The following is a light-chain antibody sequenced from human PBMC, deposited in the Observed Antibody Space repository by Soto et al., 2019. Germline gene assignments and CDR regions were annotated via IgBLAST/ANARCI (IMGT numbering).Light chain of an antibody. CDR1: QSVSSY. CDR2: DAS. V-gene: IGKV3D-15*01. J-gene: IGKJ1*01. CDR3: RRYTNWPWT. Sequence: VYTKRVATVALGASQSVSSYLAWYEQKPGQAPRLLIYDASNRATGIPARFSGSGSGTDFTLAISCRQSEDFAVYNCRRYTNWPWTFGEGTKVDIK.